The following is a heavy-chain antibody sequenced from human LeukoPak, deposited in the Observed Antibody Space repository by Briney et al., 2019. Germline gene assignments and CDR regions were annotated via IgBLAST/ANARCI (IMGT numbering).Heavy chain of an antibody. CDR2: INPNSGGT. D-gene: IGHD3-9*01. CDR1: GYTFTGYY. Sequence: ASVKVSCKASGYTFTGYYMHWVRQAPGQGLEWMGWINPNSGGTNYAQKFQGRVTFTRNTSISTAYMELSSLRSEDTAVYYCARGPSPQSYYDILTGYYKYYYYYYMDVWGKGTTVTVSS. J-gene: IGHJ6*03. CDR3: ARGPSPQSYYDILTGYYKYYYYYYMDV. V-gene: IGHV1-2*02.